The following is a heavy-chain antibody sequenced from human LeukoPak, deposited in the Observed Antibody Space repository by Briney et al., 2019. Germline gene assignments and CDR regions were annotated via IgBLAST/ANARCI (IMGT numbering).Heavy chain of an antibody. D-gene: IGHD2-15*01. CDR1: GGTFGTYV. Sequence: GASVKVSCKASGGTFGTYVISWVRQAPGQGLEWMGGIIPVFGTANYAEKFQDRVTITADKSTSTAYMELSSLRSEDTAMYYCAINQAGYCGGGSCYRHEFYYMDVWGKGTSVTVSS. CDR2: IIPVFGTA. J-gene: IGHJ6*03. CDR3: AINQAGYCGGGSCYRHEFYYMDV. V-gene: IGHV1-69*06.